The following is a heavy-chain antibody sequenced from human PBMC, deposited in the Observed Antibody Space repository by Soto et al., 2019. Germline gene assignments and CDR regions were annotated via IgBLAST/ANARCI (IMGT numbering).Heavy chain of an antibody. CDR2: ISSTSSYT. Sequence: GGSLRLSCAASGFTFSDYYMSWIRQAPGKGLEWVAYISSTSSYTNYADSVKGRFTISRDNAKNSLYLQMNSLRADDTAVYYCARDMIATNARFYYGMDVWGQGTTGTVS. CDR3: ARDMIATNARFYYGMDV. J-gene: IGHJ6*02. V-gene: IGHV3-11*06. D-gene: IGHD3-22*01. CDR1: GFTFSDYY.